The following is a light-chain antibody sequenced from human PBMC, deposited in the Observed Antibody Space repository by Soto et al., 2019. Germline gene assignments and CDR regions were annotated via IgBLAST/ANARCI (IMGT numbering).Light chain of an antibody. J-gene: IGKJ1*01. Sequence: DIKMTQSPSTLSASVGARVTITCRASQSISSWLAWYQQKPGKAPKLLIQKASSLESGVPSRFSGGGSGTEFTLTISSLQPDDFATYYCQQYNNYWTFGQGTKVDIK. CDR2: KAS. CDR3: QQYNNYWT. CDR1: QSISSW. V-gene: IGKV1-5*03.